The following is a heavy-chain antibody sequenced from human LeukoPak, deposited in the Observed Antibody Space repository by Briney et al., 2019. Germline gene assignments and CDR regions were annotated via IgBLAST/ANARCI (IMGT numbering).Heavy chain of an antibody. CDR2: IYYSGIT. V-gene: IGHV4-39*01. CDR3: ARRTVDTSLVTWFDL. D-gene: IGHD5-18*01. Sequence: PSETLSLTCTVSGGSIISNHFWGWIRQPPGKGLEWIGSIYYSGITYYNTSLKSRVTMAVDTSKNQISLHLSSVTAADTAVYYCARRTVDTSLVTWFDLWGQGTLVVVSS. J-gene: IGHJ5*02. CDR1: GGSIISNHF.